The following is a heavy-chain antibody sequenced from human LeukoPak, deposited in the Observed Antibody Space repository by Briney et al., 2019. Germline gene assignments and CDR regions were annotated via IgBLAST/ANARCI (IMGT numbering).Heavy chain of an antibody. V-gene: IGHV1-46*01. CDR2: INPSGGST. J-gene: IGHJ6*03. CDR1: GYTFTSYY. CDR3: AREGGLGYSYGYPNDYYYYYMDV. D-gene: IGHD5-18*01. Sequence: ASVKVSCKASGYTFTSYYMHWVRQAPGQGLEWMGIINPSGGSTSYAQKFQGRVTMTRDMSTSTVYMELSSLRSEDTAVYYCAREGGLGYSYGYPNDYYYYYMDVWGKGTTVTVSS.